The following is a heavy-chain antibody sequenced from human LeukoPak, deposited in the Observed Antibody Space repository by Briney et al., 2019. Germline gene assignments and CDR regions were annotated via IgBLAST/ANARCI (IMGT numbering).Heavy chain of an antibody. CDR2: IYHSGTT. V-gene: IGHV4-28*01. CDR1: GYSITSSSW. Sequence: SDTLSLTCAVSGYSITSSSWWGWIRQPPGQGLEWIGYIYHSGTTYYNPSLQSRVTMSVDTSKNQFSLKLSSVTAVDTAVCYCARKENVYYYFDYWGQGTLVTVSS. D-gene: IGHD3-10*01. CDR3: ARKENVYYYFDY. J-gene: IGHJ4*02.